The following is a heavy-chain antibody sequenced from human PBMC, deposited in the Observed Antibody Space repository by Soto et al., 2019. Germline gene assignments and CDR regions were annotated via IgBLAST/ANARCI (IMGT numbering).Heavy chain of an antibody. CDR3: ARDVAAAGTVGARIPYYGMDV. J-gene: IGHJ6*02. D-gene: IGHD6-13*01. CDR2: IYYSGST. Sequence: QVQLQESGPGLVKPSQTLSLTCTVSGGSISSGGYYWSWIRQHPGKGLEWIGYIYYSGSTYYNPSLKSRVTISVDTSKNQCSLKLSSVTAADTAVYYCARDVAAAGTVGARIPYYGMDVWGQGTTVTVSS. CDR1: GGSISSGGYY. V-gene: IGHV4-31*03.